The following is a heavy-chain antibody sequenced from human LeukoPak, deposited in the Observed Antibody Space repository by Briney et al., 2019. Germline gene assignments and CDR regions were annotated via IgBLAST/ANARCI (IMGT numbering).Heavy chain of an antibody. CDR2: IGWNSASI. CDR3: AKDLRYSGSYLFDC. D-gene: IGHD1-26*01. J-gene: IGHJ4*02. Sequence: SLRLSCAASGFIFDDYAMHWVRQAPGKGLEWVSGIGWNSASIDYADSVKGRFTISRDNAKNSLYLQMNSLGDEDTALYYCAKDLRYSGSYLFDCWGQGTLVTVSS. V-gene: IGHV3-9*01. CDR1: GFIFDDYA.